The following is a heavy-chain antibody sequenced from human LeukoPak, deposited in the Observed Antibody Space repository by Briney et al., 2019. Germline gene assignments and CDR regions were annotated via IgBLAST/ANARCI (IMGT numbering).Heavy chain of an antibody. CDR3: ARDSPDYGDYVPFDY. Sequence: PGGSLRLSCAASGFTFSSSSLNWVRQAPGKGREWVSSISSSSSYIYYADSVKSRFTISRDNAKNSLYLQMNSLEAEDTAVYYCARDSPDYGDYVPFDYWGQGTLVTVSS. CDR2: ISSSSSYI. CDR1: GFTFSSSS. D-gene: IGHD4-17*01. V-gene: IGHV3-21*01. J-gene: IGHJ4*02.